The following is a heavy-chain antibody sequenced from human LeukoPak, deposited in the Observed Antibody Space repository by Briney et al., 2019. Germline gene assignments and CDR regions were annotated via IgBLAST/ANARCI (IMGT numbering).Heavy chain of an antibody. Sequence: PSETLSLTCTVSGGSISSYCWSWTRQPPGKGLEWIGYIYYSGSTKYNPSLKSRVTISVDTSKNQSSLKLSSVTAADTAVYYCARLYVVPAASYYYGMDVWGQGTTVTVSS. V-gene: IGHV4-59*08. CDR3: ARLYVVPAASYYYGMDV. CDR1: GGSISSYC. D-gene: IGHD2-2*01. CDR2: IYYSGST. J-gene: IGHJ6*02.